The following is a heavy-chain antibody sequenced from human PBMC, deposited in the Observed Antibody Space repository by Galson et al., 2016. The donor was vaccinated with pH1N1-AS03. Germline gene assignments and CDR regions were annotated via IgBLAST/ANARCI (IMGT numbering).Heavy chain of an antibody. J-gene: IGHJ4*02. CDR3: ARGWPDYGGDSFLGWDH. CDR1: GYTFTNYG. V-gene: IGHV1-18*01. D-gene: IGHD4-23*01. Sequence: SVKVSCKASGYTFTNYGISWVRQAPGQGLEWMGWNSAYNGKTNYAQKLQGRGTLTKDTSTSTAYMELRSLRSADTAVYYCARGWPDYGGDSFLGWDHWGQGSLVTVSS. CDR2: NSAYNGKT.